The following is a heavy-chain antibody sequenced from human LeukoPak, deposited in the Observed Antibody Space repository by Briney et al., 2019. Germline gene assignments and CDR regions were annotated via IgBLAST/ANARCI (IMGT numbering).Heavy chain of an antibody. CDR3: ARDRQAEGDFDY. V-gene: IGHV1-69*05. CDR1: GGTFSSYA. D-gene: IGHD3-16*01. CDR2: IIPIFGTA. Sequence: SVKVSCKASGGTFSSYATSWVRQAPGQGLEWMGRIIPIFGTANYAQKFQGRVTITTDESTSTAYMELSSLRSEDTAVYYCARDRQAEGDFDYWGQGTLVTVSS. J-gene: IGHJ4*02.